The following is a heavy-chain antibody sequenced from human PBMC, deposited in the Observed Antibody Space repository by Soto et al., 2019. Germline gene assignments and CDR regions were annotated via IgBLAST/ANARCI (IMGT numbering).Heavy chain of an antibody. V-gene: IGHV4-59*01. CDR3: ARELPGNAAGTGWFAP. CDR1: GGSISSYY. J-gene: IGHJ5*02. CDR2: IYYSGST. Sequence: SETLSLTCTVSGGSISSYYWSWIRQPPGKGLEWIGYIYYSGSTNYNPSLKSRVTISVDTSKNQFSLKLSSVTAADTAVYYCARELPGNAAGTGWFAPWGQGTLVTVSS. D-gene: IGHD6-13*01.